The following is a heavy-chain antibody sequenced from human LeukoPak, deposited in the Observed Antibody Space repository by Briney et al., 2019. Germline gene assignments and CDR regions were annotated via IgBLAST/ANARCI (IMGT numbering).Heavy chain of an antibody. J-gene: IGHJ5*02. V-gene: IGHV1-2*02. D-gene: IGHD2-2*01. CDR3: ARDTTTYCSSTSCSSDWFDP. CDR2: INPNSGGT. Sequence: APVKVSCKASGYTFTGYYMHWVRQAPGQGLEWMGWINPNSGGTNYAQKFQGRVTMTRDTSISTAYMELSRLRSDDTAVYYCARDTTTYCSSTSCSSDWFDPWGQGTLVTVSS. CDR1: GYTFTGYY.